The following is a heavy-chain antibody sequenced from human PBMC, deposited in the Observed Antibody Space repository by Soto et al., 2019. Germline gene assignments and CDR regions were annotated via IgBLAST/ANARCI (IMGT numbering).Heavy chain of an antibody. D-gene: IGHD3-10*01. CDR3: ARELLYGSGSRNFHYYGMDV. J-gene: IGHJ6*02. Sequence: PGGSLRLSCAASGIKFSSYAMHWVRQAPGKGLEWVAVIWFDGSKKYYVDSVKGRFTISRDNSNNTLYLQMNSLRAEDTGVYYCARELLYGSGSRNFHYYGMDVWGQGTTVTVSS. V-gene: IGHV3-33*01. CDR2: IWFDGSKK. CDR1: GIKFSSYA.